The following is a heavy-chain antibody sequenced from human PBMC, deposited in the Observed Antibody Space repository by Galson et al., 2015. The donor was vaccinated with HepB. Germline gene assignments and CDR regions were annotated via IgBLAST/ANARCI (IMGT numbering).Heavy chain of an antibody. V-gene: IGHV3-33*08. J-gene: IGHJ6*02. CDR2: IWYDGSNK. CDR1: GFTVSSNY. CDR3: ARDDDYDYVWGSPYYYYGMDV. D-gene: IGHD3-16*01. Sequence: SLRLSCAASGFTVSSNYMSWVRQAPGKGLEWVAVIWYDGSNKYYADSVKGRFTISRDNSKNTLYLQMNNLRAEDTAVYYCARDDDYDYVWGSPYYYYGMDVWGQGTTVTVFS.